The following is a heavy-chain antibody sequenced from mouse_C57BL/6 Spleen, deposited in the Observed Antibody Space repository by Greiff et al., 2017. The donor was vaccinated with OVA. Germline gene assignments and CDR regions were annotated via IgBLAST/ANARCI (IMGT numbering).Heavy chain of an antibody. CDR2: ISDGGSYT. D-gene: IGHD1-1*01. Sequence: EVNVVESGGGLVKPGGSLKLSCAASGFTFSSYAMSWVRQTPEKRLEWVATISDGGSYTYYPDNVKGRFTISRDNAKNNLYLQMSHLKSEDTAMYYCAREGITTVVANYFDDWGQGTTLTVSS. J-gene: IGHJ2*01. CDR3: AREGITTVVANYFDD. CDR1: GFTFSSYA. V-gene: IGHV5-4*01.